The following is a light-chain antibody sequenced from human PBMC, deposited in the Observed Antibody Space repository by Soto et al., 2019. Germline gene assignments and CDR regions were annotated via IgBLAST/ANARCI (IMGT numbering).Light chain of an antibody. CDR1: QGIGNY. J-gene: IGKJ1*01. Sequence: DIQMTQSPLSLSASVGDRVTITCRASQGIGNYLAWFQQKPGRVPKLLIYGASALQRGVPSRFSGSGSGTEFTLTISSLQPEDVATYYCQQYNSYAWTFGQGTKVEIK. CDR3: QQYNSYAWT. V-gene: IGKV1-27*01. CDR2: GAS.